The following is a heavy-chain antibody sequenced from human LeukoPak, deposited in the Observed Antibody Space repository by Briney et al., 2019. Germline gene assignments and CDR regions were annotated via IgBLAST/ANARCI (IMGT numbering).Heavy chain of an antibody. Sequence: PSQTLSLTCAISGDSVSSNGAAWNWIRQSLSRGLEWLGRTYYRSKWYNDYAVSVKSRITINPDTSKNQFSLQLNSVTPEDTAVYYCARALSYGHYVLSVWFDPWGQGTLVTVSS. V-gene: IGHV6-1*01. CDR3: ARALSYGHYVLSVWFDP. D-gene: IGHD4-17*01. J-gene: IGHJ5*02. CDR1: GDSVSSNGAA. CDR2: TYYRSKWYN.